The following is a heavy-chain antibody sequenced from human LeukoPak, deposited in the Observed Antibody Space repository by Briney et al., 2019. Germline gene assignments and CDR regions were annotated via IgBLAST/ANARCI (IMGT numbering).Heavy chain of an antibody. CDR3: ARAFRARYYDFWSGYYSQGDDYYYYYMDV. D-gene: IGHD3-3*01. Sequence: GGSLRLSCAASGFTFSSYGMHWVRQAPGKGLEWVAFIRYDGSNKYYADSVKGRFTISRDNSKNTLYLHVNSLRPEDTAVYYCARAFRARYYDFWSGYYSQGDDYYYYYMDVWGKGTTVTVSS. CDR2: IRYDGSNK. CDR1: GFTFSSYG. J-gene: IGHJ6*03. V-gene: IGHV3-30*02.